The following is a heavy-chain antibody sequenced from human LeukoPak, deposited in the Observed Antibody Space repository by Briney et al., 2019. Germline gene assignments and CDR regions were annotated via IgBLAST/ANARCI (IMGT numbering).Heavy chain of an antibody. D-gene: IGHD2-2*01. CDR2: IYYSGST. J-gene: IGHJ6*03. CDR3: ARSSHCSSTSCYDYYYYMDV. CDR1: GGSISSSSYY. V-gene: IGHV4-39*01. Sequence: SETLSLTCTVSGGSISSSSYYWGWIRQPPGKGLEWIGSIYYSGSTYYNPSLKSRVTISVDTSKNQFSLKLSSVTAADTAVYYCARSSHCSSTSCYDYYYYMDVWGKGTTVTVSS.